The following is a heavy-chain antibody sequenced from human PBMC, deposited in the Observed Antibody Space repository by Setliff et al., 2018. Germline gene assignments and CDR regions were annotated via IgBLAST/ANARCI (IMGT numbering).Heavy chain of an antibody. Sequence: SETLSLTCSVSGASITDSYWNWIRQPPGKGLEWVGYIHYSGSTSYNPSLKSRVTMSVDISKSQFSLKLTSVTPADTAVYFCARMTLWDNSAYCPDFWGRGTLVTVSS. CDR1: GASITDSY. CDR3: ARMTLWDNSAYCPDF. V-gene: IGHV4-59*01. D-gene: IGHD3-22*01. J-gene: IGHJ4*02. CDR2: IHYSGST.